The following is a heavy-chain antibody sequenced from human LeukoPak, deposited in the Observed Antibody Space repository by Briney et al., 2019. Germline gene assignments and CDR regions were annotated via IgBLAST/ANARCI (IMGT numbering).Heavy chain of an antibody. CDR1: GFPFSGSW. J-gene: IGHJ4*02. CDR2: IKQDGSEK. Sequence: GGSLRLSCAASGFPFSGSWMDWVRQAPGKRMEWVANIKQDGSEKHYADSVKGRFTISRDNAKNSLFLQMSGLRAEDAAVFYCSRSLDYWGQGALVTVSS. V-gene: IGHV3-7*01. CDR3: SRSLDY.